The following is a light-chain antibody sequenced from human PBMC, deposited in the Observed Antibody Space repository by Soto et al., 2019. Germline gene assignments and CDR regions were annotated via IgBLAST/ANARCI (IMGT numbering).Light chain of an antibody. Sequence: DIQMTQSPSTLSASVGDRVTIICRASQSISSWLAWYQQKPGKAPKLLIYKASSLESGVPSRFXGSGSGTEFTLTISSLQPDDFATYYCQQYKSYSPYTFGQGTKLEIK. J-gene: IGKJ2*01. CDR3: QQYKSYSPYT. CDR1: QSISSW. CDR2: KAS. V-gene: IGKV1-5*03.